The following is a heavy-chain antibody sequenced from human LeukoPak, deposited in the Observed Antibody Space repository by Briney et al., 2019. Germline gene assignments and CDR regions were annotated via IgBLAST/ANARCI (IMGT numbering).Heavy chain of an antibody. J-gene: IGHJ3*02. V-gene: IGHV3-53*01. Sequence: GGSLRLSCAASGFTFSSNYMSWVRQAPGKGLEWVSVIYSGGSTYYADSVKGRFTISRDNSKNTLYLQMNSLRAEDTAVYYCAREITGTDDAFDIWGQGTMVTVSS. D-gene: IGHD1-20*01. CDR3: AREITGTDDAFDI. CDR2: IYSGGST. CDR1: GFTFSSNY.